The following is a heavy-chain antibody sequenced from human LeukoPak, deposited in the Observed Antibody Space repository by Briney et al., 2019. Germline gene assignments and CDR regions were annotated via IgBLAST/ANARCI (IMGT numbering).Heavy chain of an antibody. CDR3: ARSQYSGSYYDAFDI. J-gene: IGHJ3*02. CDR1: GGSFSGYY. V-gene: IGHV4-34*01. Sequence: SETQSLTCAVYGGSFSGYYWSWIRQPPGKGLEWIGEINHSGSTNYNPSLKSRVTISVDTSKNQFSLKLSSVTAADTAVYYCARSQYSGSYYDAFDIWGQGTMVTVSS. CDR2: INHSGST. D-gene: IGHD1-26*01.